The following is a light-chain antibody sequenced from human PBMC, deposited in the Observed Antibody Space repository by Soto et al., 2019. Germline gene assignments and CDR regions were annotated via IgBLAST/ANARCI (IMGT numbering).Light chain of an antibody. V-gene: IGKV1-5*03. CDR3: QHYNSYSEA. CDR2: KAS. J-gene: IGKJ1*01. Sequence: DIHMTQSPSSLSAFLGDRVTITCRASQTISSWLAWYQQKPGKAPKLLIYKASTLKSGVPSRFSGSGSGTEFTLTISSLQPDDFATYYCQHYNSYSEAFGQGTKVDI. CDR1: QTISSW.